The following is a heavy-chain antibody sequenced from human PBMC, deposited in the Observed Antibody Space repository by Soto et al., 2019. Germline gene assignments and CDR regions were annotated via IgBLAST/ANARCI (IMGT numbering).Heavy chain of an antibody. CDR1: GDTFSFYS. CDR3: ATSYGSGYRAFDY. J-gene: IGHJ4*02. Sequence: QVQLVQSGAEVKRPGSSVKVSCKASGDTFSFYSINWVRQAPGLGLEWMGRVNPILSMSNYAQRFQGRVTMTEDKSTSTAYMELSGLRTEYTAMYYCATSYGSGYRAFDYWGQGALVTVSS. V-gene: IGHV1-69*04. CDR2: VNPILSMS. D-gene: IGHD3-10*01.